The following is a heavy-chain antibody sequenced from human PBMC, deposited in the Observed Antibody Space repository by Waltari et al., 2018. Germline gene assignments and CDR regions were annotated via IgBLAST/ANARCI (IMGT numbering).Heavy chain of an antibody. D-gene: IGHD3-10*01. J-gene: IGHJ4*02. V-gene: IGHV4-38-2*01. CDR1: GYSISSGHY. Sequence: QVQLQESGPGLVKPSETLSLTCAVSGYSISSGHYWGWIRQPPGKGLEWIGRIYHSGSTYYSPTHKSRVTISVDTSKIQSSRNLCSVTAAATAVYYCAGHAVMVQGRDFDYWGQGTLVTVSS. CDR3: AGHAVMVQGRDFDY. CDR2: IYHSGST.